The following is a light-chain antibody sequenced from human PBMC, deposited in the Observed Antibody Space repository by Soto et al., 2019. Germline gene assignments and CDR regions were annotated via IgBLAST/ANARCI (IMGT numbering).Light chain of an antibody. J-gene: IGKJ4*01. CDR1: QSVLYSSNSKNY. CDR3: QQYNSYSPEGLT. Sequence: DIVMTQSPDSLAVSLGERATINCKSSQSVLYSSNSKNYLGWYQQKPGQPPKLLIYWASIRESGVPDRFSGSGSGTDFTFTISSLQPDDFATYFCQQYNSYSPEGLTFGGGTKVEI. CDR2: WAS. V-gene: IGKV4-1*01.